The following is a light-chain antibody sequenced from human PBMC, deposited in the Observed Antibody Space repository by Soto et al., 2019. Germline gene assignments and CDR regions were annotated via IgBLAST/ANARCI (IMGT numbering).Light chain of an antibody. CDR3: QQYNNWPFT. CDR2: GAS. J-gene: IGKJ3*01. V-gene: IGKV3-15*01. CDR1: QSLRTN. Sequence: EMAMTQSPATLSISPGERATLSCRASQSLRTNLAWYQHKPGQAPRLLIYGASTRATGIPARFSGSGSGTEFTRPISSLQSEDFAVYSCQQYNNWPFTFGPGTKVDIK.